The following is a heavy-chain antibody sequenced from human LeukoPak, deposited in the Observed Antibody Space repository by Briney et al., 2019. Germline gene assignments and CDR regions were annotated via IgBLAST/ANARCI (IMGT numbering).Heavy chain of an antibody. J-gene: IGHJ4*02. Sequence: GGSLRLSCAVSGFTFNSYAMSWVRQAPGKGLEWVSAISGSGGSTYYADSVKGRFTISRDNSKNALYLQMNSLRAEDTAAYYCAKDGPPIGSSTSCFDVWGQGTLVTVSS. CDR3: AKDGPPIGSSTSCFDV. V-gene: IGHV3-23*01. CDR1: GFTFNSYA. CDR2: ISGSGGST. D-gene: IGHD2-2*01.